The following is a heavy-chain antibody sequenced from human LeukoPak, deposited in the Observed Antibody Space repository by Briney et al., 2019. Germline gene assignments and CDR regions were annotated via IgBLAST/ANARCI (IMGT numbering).Heavy chain of an antibody. CDR3: ARDRNTDFWSGYYTNYFDY. D-gene: IGHD3-3*01. CDR1: EFTFSTYW. V-gene: IGHV3-7*01. J-gene: IGHJ4*02. CDR2: INQDGSEK. Sequence: PGGSLRLSCAASEFTFSTYWMYWVRQAPGKGLEWVANINQDGSEKYYVDSVKGRFTISRDNAKDSLYLQMNSLRAEDTAVYYCARDRNTDFWSGYYTNYFDYWGQGTLVTVSS.